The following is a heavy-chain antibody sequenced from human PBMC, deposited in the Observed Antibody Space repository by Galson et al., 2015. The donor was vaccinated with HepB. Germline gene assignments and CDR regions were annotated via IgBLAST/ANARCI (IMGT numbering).Heavy chain of an antibody. Sequence: SVKVSCKASGYSFTTYAMHWVRQAPGQRLEWMGWINAGNGKTKYSQKFQGRVTITRDTSASTAYMELSSLRSEDTAVYYCAREIRDRSSDWYVINYYYYGMDVWGQGTTVTVSS. CDR3: AREIRDRSSDWYVINYYYYGMDV. CDR1: GYSFTTYA. J-gene: IGHJ6*02. CDR2: INAGNGKT. D-gene: IGHD6-19*01. V-gene: IGHV1-3*01.